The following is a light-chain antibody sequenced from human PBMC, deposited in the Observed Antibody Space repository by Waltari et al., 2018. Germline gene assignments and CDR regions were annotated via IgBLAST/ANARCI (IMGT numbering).Light chain of an antibody. Sequence: QSVLPQPPSASGTPGQRVTISCSGSSSNIGSNPVSWYQQLAGTAPKLLIYRNNQRPAGGAHRFSVSKSGTTASLAISGLQSEDEAAYYCAAWDDSLDGWVFGGGTKLTVL. CDR2: RNN. J-gene: IGLJ3*02. V-gene: IGLV1-44*01. CDR1: SSNIGSNP. CDR3: AAWDDSLDGWV.